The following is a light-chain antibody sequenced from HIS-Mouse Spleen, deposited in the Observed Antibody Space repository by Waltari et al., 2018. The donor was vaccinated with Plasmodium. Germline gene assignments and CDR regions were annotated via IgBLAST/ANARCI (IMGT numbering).Light chain of an antibody. V-gene: IGKV3-15*01. CDR2: GTS. Sequence: EIQMPQSPATLSVPPGDRSTLSCRASQCVSSNLAWYQQKPVQAPRRLIYGTSPRSTAIPAGFGGSGCGTEFTLTISSLQSEDFAVYYCQQYNNWSFTFGPGTKVDIK. J-gene: IGKJ3*01. CDR1: QCVSSN. CDR3: QQYNNWSFT.